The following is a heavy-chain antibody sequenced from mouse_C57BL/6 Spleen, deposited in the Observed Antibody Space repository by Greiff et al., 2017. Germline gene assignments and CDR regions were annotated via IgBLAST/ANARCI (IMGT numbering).Heavy chain of an antibody. Sequence: QVQLQQPGAELVKPGASVKLSCKASGYTFTSYWMHWVKRRPGQGLEWIGMIHPNSGSTNYNEKFKSKATLTVDKSSSTAYMQLSSLTSEDSAVYYCARERGDGYYDYWGQGTTLTVSS. D-gene: IGHD2-3*01. V-gene: IGHV1-64*01. CDR3: ARERGDGYYDY. J-gene: IGHJ2*01. CDR2: IHPNSGST. CDR1: GYTFTSYW.